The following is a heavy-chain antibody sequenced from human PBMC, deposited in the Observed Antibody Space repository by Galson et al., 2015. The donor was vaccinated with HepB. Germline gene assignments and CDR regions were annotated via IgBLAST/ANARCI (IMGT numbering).Heavy chain of an antibody. J-gene: IGHJ4*02. V-gene: IGHV3-11*01. Sequence: LKLPCAASGFTFSDHYTSCIRQAPGHGLAWLSYISSSATPTHYPHSVNGPFPIPRDNPQNSLYLQMNSLRADDTAVYYCARRTMSCFDYWGQGTLVTVSS. CDR1: GFTFSDHY. CDR2: ISSSATPT. CDR3: ARRTMSCFDY. D-gene: IGHD3-10*02.